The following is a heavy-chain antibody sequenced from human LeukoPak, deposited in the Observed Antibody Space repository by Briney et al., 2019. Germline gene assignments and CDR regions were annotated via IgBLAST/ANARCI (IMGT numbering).Heavy chain of an antibody. Sequence: ASVKVSCKASGYTFTSYYIHWVRQAPGQGLEWMGLISPNGGSTSYAQQFQGRVTMTRDTSTSTVYMELSSLRSEDTAVYYCARAAGDTYGYRYFFDYWDQGTLVTVSS. CDR1: GYTFTSYY. CDR3: ARAAGDTYGYRYFFDY. D-gene: IGHD5-18*01. J-gene: IGHJ4*02. V-gene: IGHV1-46*01. CDR2: ISPNGGST.